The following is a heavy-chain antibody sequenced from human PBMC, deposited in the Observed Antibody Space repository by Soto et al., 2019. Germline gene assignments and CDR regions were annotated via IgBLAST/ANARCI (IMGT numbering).Heavy chain of an antibody. V-gene: IGHV1-18*01. CDR3: ARDIVVVPAATHSFVDY. CDR1: GYTFNSYG. CDR2: ISPYNGKT. D-gene: IGHD2-2*01. Sequence: ASVKVSCKTSGYTFNSYGISWVRQAPGQGLEWMGWISPYNGKTNYAHEFQGRVNMTTDTSTSTAYMEVRSLRSDDTAVYYCARDIVVVPAATHSFVDYCGQGTLVTVSS. J-gene: IGHJ4*02.